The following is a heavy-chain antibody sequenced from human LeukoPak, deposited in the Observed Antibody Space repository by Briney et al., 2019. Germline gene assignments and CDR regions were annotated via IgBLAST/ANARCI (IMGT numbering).Heavy chain of an antibody. CDR2: IIPIFGTA. D-gene: IGHD5-12*01. CDR1: GGTFINYV. J-gene: IGHJ4*02. Sequence: GASVKVSCKASGGTFINYVVNWVRQAPGQGLEWMGGIIPIFGTASYAQKFQGRVTFTADASTSTAYMELNSLRSEDTAVYYCARGSSGYRSPGVDSWGQGTLVTVSS. CDR3: ARGSSGYRSPGVDS. V-gene: IGHV1-69*13.